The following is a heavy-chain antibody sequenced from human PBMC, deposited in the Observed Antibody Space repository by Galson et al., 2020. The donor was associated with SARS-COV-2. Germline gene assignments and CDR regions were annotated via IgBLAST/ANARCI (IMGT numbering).Heavy chain of an antibody. CDR1: GFTFSSYW. D-gene: IGHD6-13*01. V-gene: IGHV3-7*01. J-gene: IGHJ4*02. CDR3: ASLHSSSWYMDY. Sequence: GGSLRLSCAASGFTFSSYWMSSVRQAPGKGLEWVANIKQDGSEKYYVDSVKGRFTISRDNAKNSLYLQMNSLRAEDTAVYYCASLHSSSWYMDYWGQGTLVTVSS. CDR2: IKQDGSEK.